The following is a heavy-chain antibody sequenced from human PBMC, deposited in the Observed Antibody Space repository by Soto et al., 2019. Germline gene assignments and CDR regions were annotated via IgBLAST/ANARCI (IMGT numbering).Heavy chain of an antibody. CDR3: ARIHFGDEPSYYYYGMDV. V-gene: IGHV4-30-4*01. Sequence: SETLSLTCTVSGGSFSSGDYYWSRVRQPPGKDLEWIGYIYYTGSTFNNPSLKSRVSISIDTSETQFSLKLSSVTAADTAVYYCARIHFGDEPSYYYYGMDVWGQGNTVTVSS. J-gene: IGHJ6*02. CDR2: IYYTGST. CDR1: GGSFSSGDYY. D-gene: IGHD4-17*01.